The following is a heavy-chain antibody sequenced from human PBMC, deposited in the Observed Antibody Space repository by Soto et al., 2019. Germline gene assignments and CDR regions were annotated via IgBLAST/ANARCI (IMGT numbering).Heavy chain of an antibody. J-gene: IGHJ1*01. Sequence: GGSLRLSCAASGFTFSSYWMSWVRQAPGKGLEWVANIKQDGSEKYYVDSVKGRFTISRDNAKNSLYLQMNSLRAEDTAVYYCARDFSPYYYDSKQYFQHWGQCTLVTVSS. CDR2: IKQDGSEK. V-gene: IGHV3-7*01. CDR3: ARDFSPYYYDSKQYFQH. D-gene: IGHD3-22*01. CDR1: GFTFSSYW.